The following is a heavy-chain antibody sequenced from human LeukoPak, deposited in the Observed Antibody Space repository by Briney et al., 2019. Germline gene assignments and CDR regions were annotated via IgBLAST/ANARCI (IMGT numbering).Heavy chain of an antibody. CDR1: GFTFSSYE. D-gene: IGHD4-17*01. CDR3: ARNYGDAARFDY. J-gene: IGHJ4*02. V-gene: IGHV3-48*03. Sequence: PGGSLRLSXAASGFTFSSYEMNWVRQAPGKGLEWVSYISRSGSTIDYADSVKGRFTISRDNAKNSLYLQMNSLRAEDTAVYYCARNYGDAARFDYWGQGTLVTVSS. CDR2: ISRSGSTI.